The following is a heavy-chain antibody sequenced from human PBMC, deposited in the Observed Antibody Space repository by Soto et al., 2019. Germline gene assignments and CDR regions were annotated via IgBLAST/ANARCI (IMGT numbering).Heavy chain of an antibody. J-gene: IGHJ4*02. CDR2: ISGSGGST. Sequence: GGSLRLSCAASGFTFSTYAMSGVRQAPGKGLERVSAISGSGGSTYYADTVKGRFTISRDNSKNTLYLQMNSLRAEDTVVYYCAKDPRIGIAVAGVFDYWGQGTLVTVSS. D-gene: IGHD6-19*01. CDR1: GFTFSTYA. V-gene: IGHV3-23*01. CDR3: AKDPRIGIAVAGVFDY.